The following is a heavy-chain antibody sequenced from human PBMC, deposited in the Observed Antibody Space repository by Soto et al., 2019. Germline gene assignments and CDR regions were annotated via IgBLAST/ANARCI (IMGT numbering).Heavy chain of an antibody. Sequence: GGSLRLSCAASGFTFSDYYMSWIRQAPGKGLEWVSAISGSGGSTYYADSVKGRFTISRDNSKNTLYLQMNSLRAEDTAVYYCAKAATVVSFDFDYWGQGTLVTVSS. V-gene: IGHV3-23*01. CDR2: ISGSGGST. CDR1: GFTFSDYY. CDR3: AKAATVVSFDFDY. J-gene: IGHJ4*02. D-gene: IGHD2-8*02.